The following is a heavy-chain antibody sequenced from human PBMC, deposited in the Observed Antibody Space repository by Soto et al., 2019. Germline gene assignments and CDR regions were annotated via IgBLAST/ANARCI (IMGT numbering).Heavy chain of an antibody. CDR2: SRNKGRSYTT. V-gene: IGHV3-72*01. J-gene: IGHJ3*02. CDR1: GFTFSDHY. Sequence: EVQPVESGGGLVQPGGSLRLSCAASGFTFSDHYMDWVRQAPGKGLEWVGRSRNKGRSYTTEYATSVKGRFTISRDDSKNSLYLQMNSLKTDDTAVYYCTRGTGYPQGAFDIWGQGTMVTVSS. D-gene: IGHD7-27*01. CDR3: TRGTGYPQGAFDI.